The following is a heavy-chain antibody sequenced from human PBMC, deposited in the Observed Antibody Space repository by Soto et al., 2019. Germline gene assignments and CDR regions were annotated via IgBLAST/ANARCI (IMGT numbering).Heavy chain of an antibody. CDR3: ARAYTIFGAGDY. D-gene: IGHD3-3*01. V-gene: IGHV4-39*01. CDR1: GGSITSSSYY. Sequence: QLQLQESGPGLVKPSETLSLTCTVSGGSITSSSYYWGWTRQPPGKGLEWIGSIYYSGSTYYNPSPKSRVPISVDRSKNQFSLKLSSVTAADTAVYYCARAYTIFGAGDYWGQGTLVTVSS. CDR2: IYYSGST. J-gene: IGHJ4*02.